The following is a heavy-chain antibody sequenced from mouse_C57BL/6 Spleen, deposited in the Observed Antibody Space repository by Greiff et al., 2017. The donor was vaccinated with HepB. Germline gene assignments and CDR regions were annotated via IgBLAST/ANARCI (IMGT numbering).Heavy chain of an antibody. J-gene: IGHJ3*01. Sequence: EVKLQESGAELVRPGASVKLSCTASGFNIKDYYMHWVKQRPEQGLEWIGRIDPEDGDTEYAPKFQGKATMTADTSSNTAYLQLSSLTSEDTAVYYCTTGDSSGYVRFAYWGQGTLVTVSA. CDR2: IDPEDGDT. D-gene: IGHD3-2*02. CDR1: GFNIKDYY. CDR3: TTGDSSGYVRFAY. V-gene: IGHV14-1*01.